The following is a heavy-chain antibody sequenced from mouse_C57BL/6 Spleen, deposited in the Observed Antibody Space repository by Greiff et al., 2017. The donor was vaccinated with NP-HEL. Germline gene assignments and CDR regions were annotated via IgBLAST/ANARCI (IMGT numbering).Heavy chain of an antibody. J-gene: IGHJ4*01. CDR3: AREGTTVVADYYAMDY. Sequence: VQLQQPGAELVKPGASVKMSCKASGYTFTSYWITWVKQRPGQGLEWIGDIYPGSGSTNYTEKFKSKATLTVDTSSSTAYMQLSSLTSEDSAVYYCAREGTTVVADYYAMDYWGQGTSVTVSS. CDR2: IYPGSGST. CDR1: GYTFTSYW. V-gene: IGHV1-55*01. D-gene: IGHD1-1*01.